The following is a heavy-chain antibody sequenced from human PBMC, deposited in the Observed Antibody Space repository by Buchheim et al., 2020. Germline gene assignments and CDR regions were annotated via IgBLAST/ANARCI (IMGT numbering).Heavy chain of an antibody. CDR2: ISYDGSNK. V-gene: IGHV3-30-3*01. J-gene: IGHJ6*02. CDR1: GFTFSSYA. CDR3: AREDSIVVEYYGMDV. Sequence: QVHLVESGGGVVQPGRSLRLSCAASGFTFSSYAMHWVRQAPGKGLEWVAVISYDGSNKYYADSVKGRFTISRDNSKNTLYLQMNSLRAEDTAVYYCAREDSIVVEYYGMDVWGQGTT. D-gene: IGHD2-15*01.